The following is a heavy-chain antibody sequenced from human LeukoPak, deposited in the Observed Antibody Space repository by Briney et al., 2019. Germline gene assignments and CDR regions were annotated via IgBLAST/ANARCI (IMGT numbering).Heavy chain of an antibody. CDR3: ARPVYGDYPGGWFDP. D-gene: IGHD4-17*01. J-gene: IGHJ5*02. CDR2: IKQDGSEK. V-gene: IGHV3-7*01. Sequence: PGGSLRLSCAASGFTFSSYWMSWVRQAPGKGLEWVADIKQDGSEKYYVDSVKGRFTISRDNAKNSLYLQMNSLGAEDTAVYYCARPVYGDYPGGWFDPWGQGTLVTVSS. CDR1: GFTFSSYW.